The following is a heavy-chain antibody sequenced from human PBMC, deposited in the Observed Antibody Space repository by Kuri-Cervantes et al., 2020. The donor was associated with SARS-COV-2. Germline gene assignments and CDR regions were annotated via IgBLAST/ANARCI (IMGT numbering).Heavy chain of an antibody. J-gene: IGHJ6*04. Sequence: GSLRLSCTVSGGSVSSTSSYWGWIRQPPGKGLECIGTIYYGGSTYYNPSRKSRITISVDTSKNQFSLRLSSVTAADTAVYYCARHATGYSSSSYLGYYAMDVWGKGTTVTVSS. D-gene: IGHD6-13*01. CDR3: ARHATGYSSSSYLGYYAMDV. CDR2: IYYGGST. V-gene: IGHV4-39*01. CDR1: GGSVSSTSSY.